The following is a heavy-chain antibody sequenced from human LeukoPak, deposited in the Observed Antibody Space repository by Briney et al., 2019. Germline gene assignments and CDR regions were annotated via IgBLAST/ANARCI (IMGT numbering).Heavy chain of an antibody. CDR2: ISSSGSTI. J-gene: IGHJ6*02. CDR3: ARDWGSGWYYYYGMDV. D-gene: IGHD6-19*01. CDR1: GFTFSSYE. V-gene: IGHV3-48*03. Sequence: GGSLRLSCAASGFTFSSYEMNWVRQAPGKGLEWVSYISSSGSTIYYADSVKGRFTISRDNAKNSLYLQINSLRAEDTAVYYCARDWGSGWYYYYGMDVWGQGTTVTVSS.